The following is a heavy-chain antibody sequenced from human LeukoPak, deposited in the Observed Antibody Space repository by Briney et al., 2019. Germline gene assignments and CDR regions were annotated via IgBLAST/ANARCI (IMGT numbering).Heavy chain of an antibody. J-gene: IGHJ4*02. CDR1: GGTFSSSA. CDR2: IIPIFGTA. Sequence: ASVKVSCKASGGTFSSSAISWVRQAPGQGLEWMGGIIPIFGTANYAQKFQSRVTITTEESTSTAYMELSSLRSEDTAVYYCARVDGSGSYISYWGQGTLVTVSS. CDR3: ARVDGSGSYISY. V-gene: IGHV1-69*05. D-gene: IGHD3-10*01.